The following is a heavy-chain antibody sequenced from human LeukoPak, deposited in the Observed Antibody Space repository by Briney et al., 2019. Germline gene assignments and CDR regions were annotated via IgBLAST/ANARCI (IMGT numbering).Heavy chain of an antibody. D-gene: IGHD1-26*01. CDR1: GYTFTGYY. J-gene: IGHJ5*02. CDR3: ARDLGGSYPEAQFDP. CDR2: TNPNSGGT. V-gene: IGHV1-2*02. Sequence: GASVKVSCKASGYTFTGYYMHWVRQAPGQGLEWMGWTNPNSGGTNYAQKFQGRVTMTRDTSISTAYMELSRLRSDDTAVYYCARDLGGSYPEAQFDPWGQGTLVTVSS.